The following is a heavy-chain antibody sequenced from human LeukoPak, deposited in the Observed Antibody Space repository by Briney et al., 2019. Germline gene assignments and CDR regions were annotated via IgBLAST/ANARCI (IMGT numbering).Heavy chain of an antibody. Sequence: SETLSLTCAVYGGSFSGYYWSWIRQPPGKGLEWIGEINHSGSTNYNPSLKSRLTISVDTSKNQFSLKLSSVPAADTAVYYCARNPIAAAGTFDYWGQGTLVTVSS. CDR1: GGSFSGYY. V-gene: IGHV4-34*01. CDR3: ARNPIAAAGTFDY. D-gene: IGHD6-13*01. J-gene: IGHJ4*02. CDR2: INHSGST.